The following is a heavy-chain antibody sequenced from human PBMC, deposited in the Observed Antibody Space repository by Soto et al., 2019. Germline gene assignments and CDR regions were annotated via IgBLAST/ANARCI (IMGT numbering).Heavy chain of an antibody. CDR2: INPNSGGT. CDR1: GYTFTGYY. J-gene: IGHJ4*02. D-gene: IGHD2-15*01. V-gene: IGHV1-2*04. CDR3: ARGGYCSGGSCYSKPYYFDY. Sequence: QVQLVQSGAEVKKPGASVKVSCKASGYTFTGYYMHWVRQAPGQGREWMGWINPNSGGTNYAQKFQGWVTMTRDTSISTAYMELSRLRSDDTAVYYCARGGYCSGGSCYSKPYYFDYWGQGTLVTVSS.